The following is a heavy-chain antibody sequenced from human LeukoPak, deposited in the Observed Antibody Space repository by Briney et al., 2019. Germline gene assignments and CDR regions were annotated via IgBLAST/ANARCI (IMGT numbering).Heavy chain of an antibody. CDR1: GFTVSSNY. D-gene: IGHD3-10*01. Sequence: GGSLRLSCAASGFTVSSNYMSWVRQAPGKGLEWVSVIYSGGSTYYADPVKGRFTISRDNSKNTLYLQMNSLRAEDTAVYYCASLLHYYGVNAFDIWGQGTMVTVSS. CDR2: IYSGGST. V-gene: IGHV3-53*01. J-gene: IGHJ3*02. CDR3: ASLLHYYGVNAFDI.